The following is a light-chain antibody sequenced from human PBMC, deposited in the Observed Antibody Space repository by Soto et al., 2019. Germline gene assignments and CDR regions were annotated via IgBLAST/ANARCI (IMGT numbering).Light chain of an antibody. J-gene: IGKJ1*01. CDR3: QQSYSTPWT. Sequence: DIQMTQSPSSLSASVGDRVTITCRASQSISSYLNWYQQKPGKAPKLPIYAASSLQSGVPSRFSGSGSGTDFTLTISSLQPEDFATYSRQQSYSTPWTFGQGTKVDIK. V-gene: IGKV1-39*01. CDR2: AAS. CDR1: QSISSY.